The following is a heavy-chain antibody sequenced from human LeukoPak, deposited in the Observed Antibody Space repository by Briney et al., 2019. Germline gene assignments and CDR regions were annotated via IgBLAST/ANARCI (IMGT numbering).Heavy chain of an antibody. J-gene: IGHJ4*02. CDR3: ARNSVRILTL. CDR1: GYTFTNNW. V-gene: IGHV5-10-1*01. CDR2: INPADSYT. D-gene: IGHD3-9*01. Sequence: GESLKISCKGSGYTFTNNWISWVRQMPGKGLEWMGRINPADSYTAYNPSFQGHVTFAVDKSTTTASLQWSSLKASDTAIYYCARNSVRILTLWGQGTLVTVSS.